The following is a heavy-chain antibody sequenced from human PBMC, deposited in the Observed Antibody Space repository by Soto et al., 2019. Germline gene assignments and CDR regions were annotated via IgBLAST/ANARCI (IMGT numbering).Heavy chain of an antibody. V-gene: IGHV3-23*01. CDR2: ISGSGGST. Sequence: GSLRRSCAACGFTFSNYAMSWVRQAPGKGLEWVSGISGSGGSTYYADSVKGRFTISRDNSKNTLYLQMNSLRAEDTAVYYCARGNDYADYGRSAFDIWGPGTMVTVSS. D-gene: IGHD4-17*01. J-gene: IGHJ3*02. CDR1: GFTFSNYA. CDR3: ARGNDYADYGRSAFDI.